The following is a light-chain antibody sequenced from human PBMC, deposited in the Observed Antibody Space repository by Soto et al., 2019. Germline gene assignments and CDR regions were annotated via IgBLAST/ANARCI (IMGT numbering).Light chain of an antibody. CDR2: DAS. CDR1: QDISNH. J-gene: IGKJ4*01. Sequence: DIQMTQSPSSLSASVGDRVTITCQASQDISNHLNWYQQKPGKAPDLLIYDASNLERGVPSRFSGSGSGTDFTFTISSLQPEDFATYYCQQSFRTPLTFGGGTKVEIK. V-gene: IGKV1-33*01. CDR3: QQSFRTPLT.